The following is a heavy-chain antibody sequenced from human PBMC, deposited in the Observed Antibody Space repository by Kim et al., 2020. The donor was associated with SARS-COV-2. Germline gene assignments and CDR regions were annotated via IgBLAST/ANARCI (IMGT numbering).Heavy chain of an antibody. CDR3: AREGIAVAGTSSVHFDY. Sequence: LKSRVTISVDTSKNQFSLKLSSVTAADTAVYYCAREGIAVAGTSSVHFDYWGQGTLVTVSS. V-gene: IGHV4-59*01. J-gene: IGHJ4*02. D-gene: IGHD6-19*01.